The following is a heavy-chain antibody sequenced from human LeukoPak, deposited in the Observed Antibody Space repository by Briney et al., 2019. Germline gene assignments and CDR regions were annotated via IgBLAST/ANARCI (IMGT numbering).Heavy chain of an antibody. J-gene: IGHJ4*02. CDR3: ARGTYYDILTGYYQGYYFDY. D-gene: IGHD3-9*01. CDR2: IYYSGST. CDR1: GGSINSYY. Sequence: SETLSLTCTVSGGSINSYYWSWIRQPPGKGLEWIGYIYYSGSTNYNPSLKSRVTISVDTSKNQFSLKLSSVTAADTAVYYCARGTYYDILTGYYQGYYFDYWGQGTLVTVSS. V-gene: IGHV4-59*08.